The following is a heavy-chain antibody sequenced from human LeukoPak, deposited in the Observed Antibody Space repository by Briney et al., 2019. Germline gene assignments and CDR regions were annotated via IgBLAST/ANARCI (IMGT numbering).Heavy chain of an antibody. CDR3: ARGRIGDGLVY. CDR1: GDSLSSYY. J-gene: IGHJ4*02. CDR2: IYNSGGER. V-gene: IGHV4-4*07. D-gene: IGHD5-24*01. Sequence: SETLSLTCSVSGDSLSSYYWTWIRQPAGKGLEWVGRIYNSGGERNYNPSLKSRVTMSVDTSKNQVSLKVNSVTAADTAVYYCARGRIGDGLVYWGQGILVTVSS.